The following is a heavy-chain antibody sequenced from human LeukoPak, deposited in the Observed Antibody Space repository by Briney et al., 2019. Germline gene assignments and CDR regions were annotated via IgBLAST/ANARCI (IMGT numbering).Heavy chain of an antibody. CDR1: GFTVSSTY. D-gene: IGHD2-2*01. V-gene: IGHV3-53*01. CDR3: TTDWPDIVVVPAAGEDVDY. CDR2: IYSSGST. Sequence: GGSLRLSCAAAGFTVSSTYMSWVRQAPGKGLEWVSVIYSSGSTYYADSVKGRFTISRDNSKNTLYLQMNSLKTEDTAVYYCTTDWPDIVVVPAAGEDVDYWGQGTLVTVSS. J-gene: IGHJ4*02.